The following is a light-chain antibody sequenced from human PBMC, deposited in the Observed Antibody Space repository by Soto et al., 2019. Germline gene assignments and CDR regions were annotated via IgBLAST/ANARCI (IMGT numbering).Light chain of an antibody. CDR2: QDS. CDR1: KLGDKY. V-gene: IGLV3-1*01. J-gene: IGLJ2*01. CDR3: QAWDRSTVV. Sequence: SYELTQPPSVSVSPGQTASITCSANKLGDKYACWYQQKPGQSPVLVIYQDSRRPSGIPQRFSGSNSGNTATLTISGTQTMDEADYYCQAWDRSTVVFGGGTKLTVL.